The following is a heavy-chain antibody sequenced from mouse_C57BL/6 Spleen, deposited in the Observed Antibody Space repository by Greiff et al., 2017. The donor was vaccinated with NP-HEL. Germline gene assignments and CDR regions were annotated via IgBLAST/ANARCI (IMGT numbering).Heavy chain of an antibody. Sequence: EVQRVESGGGLVKPGGSLKLSCAASGFTFSSYAMSWVRQTPEKRLEWVATISDGGSYTYYPDNVKGRFTISRDNAKNNLYLQMSHLKSEDTAMYYCARYDDDGGSYAMDYWGQGTTVTVSS. CDR1: GFTFSSYA. V-gene: IGHV5-4*01. CDR2: ISDGGSYT. CDR3: ARYDDDGGSYAMDY. J-gene: IGHJ4*01. D-gene: IGHD2-4*01.